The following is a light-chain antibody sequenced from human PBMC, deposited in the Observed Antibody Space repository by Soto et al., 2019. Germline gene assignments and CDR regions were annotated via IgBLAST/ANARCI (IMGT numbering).Light chain of an antibody. V-gene: IGKV1-9*01. CDR2: AAS. Sequence: DIQLTQSPSFLSASVGDRVTITCRASQGISSYLAWYQQKPGKAPILLIYAASTLQSGVPSRFSGSTSGTAFSLTIGSLQPEDFATDYYQQYNSYPFAFGPGTKVDI. CDR3: QQYNSYPFA. J-gene: IGKJ3*01. CDR1: QGISSY.